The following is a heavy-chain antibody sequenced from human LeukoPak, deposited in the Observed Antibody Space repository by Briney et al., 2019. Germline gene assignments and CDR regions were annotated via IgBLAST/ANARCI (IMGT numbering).Heavy chain of an antibody. D-gene: IGHD5-18*01. CDR2: ISPSGTDI. CDR1: AFTFSDNY. V-gene: IGHV3-11*01. J-gene: IGHJ4*02. CDR3: AKSDHSSLNTAMVFDY. Sequence: PGGSLRLSCAVSAFTFSDNYMTWIRQAPGKGLESVSYISPSGTDISYADSVKGRFTISRDNAKNSLYLQMNSLRAEDTAVYYCAKSDHSSLNTAMVFDYWGQGTLVTVSS.